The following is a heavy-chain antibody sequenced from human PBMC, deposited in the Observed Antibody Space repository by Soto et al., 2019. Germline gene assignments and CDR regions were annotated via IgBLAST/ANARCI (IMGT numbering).Heavy chain of an antibody. D-gene: IGHD6-13*01. CDR2: IGGGSGST. CDR1: GFTFTNYA. Sequence: EVQLLESGGGFVQPGGSLRLSCAASGFTFTNYALSWVRQAPGKGLEWVSTIGGGSGSTSYADSVKGRFSISRENSKKTLYLQMSSLRAEHTALFYCATSMYSTSWYYFVSWGQGTLVTVSS. V-gene: IGHV3-23*01. J-gene: IGHJ4*02. CDR3: ATSMYSTSWYYFVS.